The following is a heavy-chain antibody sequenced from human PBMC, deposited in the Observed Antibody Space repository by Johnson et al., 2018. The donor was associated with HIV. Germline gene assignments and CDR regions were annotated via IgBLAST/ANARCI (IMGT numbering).Heavy chain of an antibody. CDR1: GFTFSDYY. CDR2: ISYDGSNE. Sequence: QVQLVESGGGLVKPGGSLRLSCAASGFTFSDYYMSWIRQAPGKGLEWVAVISYDGSNEYYADSVKGRFTISRDNSKNTLHLQMNSLRTEDTAVYYCTTPITVTYAFDIWGQGTMVTVSS. J-gene: IGHJ3*02. V-gene: IGHV3-30*03. CDR3: TTPITVTYAFDI. D-gene: IGHD4-11*01.